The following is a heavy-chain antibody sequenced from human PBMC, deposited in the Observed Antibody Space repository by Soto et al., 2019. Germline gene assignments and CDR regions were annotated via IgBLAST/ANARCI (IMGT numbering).Heavy chain of an antibody. J-gene: IGHJ6*02. CDR2: IYPGDSDT. Sequence: PGESLKISCKGSGYSFTSYLIGWVRQMPGKGLEWMGIIYPGDSDTRYSPSFQGQVTISADKSISTAYLQWSSLKASDTAMYYCATSAAGTEDYYGMDVWGQGTTVTVSS. V-gene: IGHV5-51*01. CDR1: GYSFTSYL. CDR3: ATSAAGTEDYYGMDV. D-gene: IGHD6-13*01.